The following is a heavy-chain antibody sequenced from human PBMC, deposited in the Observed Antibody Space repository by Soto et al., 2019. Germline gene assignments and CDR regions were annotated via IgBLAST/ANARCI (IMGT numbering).Heavy chain of an antibody. CDR1: GFTFDDYA. Sequence: PGGSLRLSCAASGFTFDDYAMHWVRQAPGRGLEWVSGISWNSGSIGYADSVKGRFTISRDNAKNSLYLQMNSLRAEDTALYYCAKDISGYDLNFDEWGQGTLVTVSS. D-gene: IGHD5-12*01. V-gene: IGHV3-9*01. J-gene: IGHJ4*02. CDR2: ISWNSGSI. CDR3: AKDISGYDLNFDE.